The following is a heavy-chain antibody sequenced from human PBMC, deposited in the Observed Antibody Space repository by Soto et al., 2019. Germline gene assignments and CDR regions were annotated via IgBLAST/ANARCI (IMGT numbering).Heavy chain of an antibody. J-gene: IGHJ4*02. D-gene: IGHD1-26*01. CDR2: ISAYNGNT. CDR3: ARDLLGATVPFDY. CDR1: GYTFTTYG. V-gene: IGHV1-18*01. Sequence: ASVKVSCKAAGYTFTTYGISWVRQAPGQGLEWMGWISAYNGNTNYAQKLQGRVTMTTDTSTSTAYMEVRSLRSDDTAVYYCARDLLGATVPFDYWGQATLVTVSS.